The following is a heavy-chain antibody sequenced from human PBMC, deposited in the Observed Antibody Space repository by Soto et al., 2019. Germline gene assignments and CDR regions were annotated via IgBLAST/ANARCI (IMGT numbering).Heavy chain of an antibody. Sequence: SETLSLTCTVSGGSISSSSYYWGWIRQPPGKGLEWIGSIYYSGYTYYNPSLKSRVTISVDTSKNQFSLKLSSVTAADTAVYYCARESAGSGKNNWFDPWGQGTLVTVSS. J-gene: IGHJ5*02. D-gene: IGHD3-10*01. CDR1: GGSISSSSYY. CDR3: ARESAGSGKNNWFDP. CDR2: IYYSGYT. V-gene: IGHV4-39*02.